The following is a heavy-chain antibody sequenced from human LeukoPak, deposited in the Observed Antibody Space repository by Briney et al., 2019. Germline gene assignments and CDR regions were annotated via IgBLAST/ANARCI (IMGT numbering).Heavy chain of an antibody. V-gene: IGHV1-18*01. CDR2: ISAYNGNT. Sequence: ASVKVSCKASGGTFSSYAISWVRQAPGQGLEWMGWISAYNGNTNYAQKLQGRVTMTTDTSTSTAYMELRSLRSDDTAVYYCARGRSGTVVVPAAIYYWGQGTLVTVSS. CDR3: ARGRSGTVVVPAAIYY. CDR1: GGTFSSYA. J-gene: IGHJ4*02. D-gene: IGHD2-2*02.